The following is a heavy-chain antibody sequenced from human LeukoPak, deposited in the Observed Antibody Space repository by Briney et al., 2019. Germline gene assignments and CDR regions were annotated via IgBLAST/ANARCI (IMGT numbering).Heavy chain of an antibody. J-gene: IGHJ4*02. CDR1: GYTLTELS. D-gene: IGHD6-13*01. V-gene: IGHV1-24*01. CDR2: FDPEDGET. Sequence: ASVKVSCKVSGYTLTELSMHWVRQAPGKGLEWMGGFDPEDGETIYAQKFQGRVTMTEDTSTDTAYMELSSLRSEDTAVYYCATWGIAAAGRNFDYWGQGTLVTVSS. CDR3: ATWGIAAAGRNFDY.